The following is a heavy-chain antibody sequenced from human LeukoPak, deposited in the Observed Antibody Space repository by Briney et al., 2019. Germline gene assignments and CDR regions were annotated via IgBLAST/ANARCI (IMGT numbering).Heavy chain of an antibody. CDR1: GFAFSSHA. CDR2: ISGSGSII. V-gene: IGHV3-23*01. D-gene: IGHD6-19*01. CDR3: AKDARRTSGWYFFDY. J-gene: IGHJ4*02. Sequence: GGSLRLSCAASGFAFSSHAMGWVRQAPGKGLEWVSVISGSGSIIYYADSVKGRFTISRDNSKNTLFLQMNSLRADDTAVYYCAKDARRTSGWYFFDYWGQGTLVTVSS.